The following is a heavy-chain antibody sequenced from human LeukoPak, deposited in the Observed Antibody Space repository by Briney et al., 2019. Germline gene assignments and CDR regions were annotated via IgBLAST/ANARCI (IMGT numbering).Heavy chain of an antibody. CDR2: ISYDGSNK. V-gene: IGHV3-30*19. CDR3: ARVRAEQYYYDSSGYYYPVGYFDY. J-gene: IGHJ4*02. CDR1: GFPFSDYV. D-gene: IGHD3-22*01. Sequence: GGSLRLSCAASGFPFSDYVMHWVRQAPGKGLEWVAVISYDGSNKYYADSVKGRFTISRDNSKNTLYLQMNSLRAEDTAVYYCARVRAEQYYYDSSGYYYPVGYFDYWGQGTLVTVSS.